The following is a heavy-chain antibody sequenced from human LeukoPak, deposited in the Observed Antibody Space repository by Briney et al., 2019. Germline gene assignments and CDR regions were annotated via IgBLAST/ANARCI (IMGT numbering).Heavy chain of an antibody. V-gene: IGHV1-46*01. J-gene: IGHJ4*02. CDR2: IDPSGGST. CDR1: GYTYTRYY. CDR3: ARDFGEMPNY. D-gene: IGHD5-24*01. Sequence: ASVNVSCKASGYTYTRYYMHWVRQPPGQGLEWLGRIDPSGGSTSYAQNFQGGVTMTRDATTSTVYLELSSLRSEDTAVYYCARDFGEMPNYWGQGTLVTVSS.